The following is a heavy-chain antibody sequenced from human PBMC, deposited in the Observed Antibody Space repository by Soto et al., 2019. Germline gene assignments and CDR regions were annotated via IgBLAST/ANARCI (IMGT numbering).Heavy chain of an antibody. CDR1: GFTFSSYA. CDR3: AKAKRITRIVVVSIAFDL. V-gene: IGHV3-23*01. CDR2: ISGSGGST. D-gene: IGHD3-22*01. Sequence: EVQLLESGGGLVQPGGSLRLSCAASGFTFSSYAMSWVRQAPGKGLEWVSAISGSGGSTYYADSVKGRFTISRDNSKNTLYLQMNSLRAEDTAVYYCAKAKRITRIVVVSIAFDLWGRGTLVTVSS. J-gene: IGHJ2*01.